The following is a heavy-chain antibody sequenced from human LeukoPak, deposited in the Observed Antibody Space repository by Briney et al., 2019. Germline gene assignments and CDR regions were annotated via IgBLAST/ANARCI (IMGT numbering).Heavy chain of an antibody. Sequence: GASVKVSCKASGYTFTSYGIIWVRQAPGQGLEYMGWISANNGNTNYAQKFQGRVTMTTETSTTTAYMELRSLTSDDTAVYYCARKPTGWPFDYWGQGTLVTVSS. CDR1: GYTFTSYG. D-gene: IGHD6-19*01. CDR2: ISANNGNT. CDR3: ARKPTGWPFDY. J-gene: IGHJ4*02. V-gene: IGHV1-18*01.